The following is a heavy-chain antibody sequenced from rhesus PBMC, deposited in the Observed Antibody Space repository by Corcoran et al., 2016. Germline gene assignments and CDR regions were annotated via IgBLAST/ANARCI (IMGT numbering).Heavy chain of an antibody. CDR2: ISYTGGST. V-gene: IGHV3S18*01. CDR1: GFSFSDYY. CDR3: ARHVHFDY. J-gene: IGHJ4*01. D-gene: IGHD2-2*01. Sequence: EVQLVESGGGLAKHGGSLRLSCAVSGFSFSDYYMYWVGQASGKGLVWGSVISYTGGSTYYADAVKGKFTISRENAKNTLYLQMDSLRAEATAVYYCARHVHFDYWGQGVLVTVSS.